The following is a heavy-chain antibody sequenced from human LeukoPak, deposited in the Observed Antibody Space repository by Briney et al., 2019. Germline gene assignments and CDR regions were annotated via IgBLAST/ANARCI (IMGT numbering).Heavy chain of an antibody. CDR3: ARGRQQLVPGIYYYYGMDV. CDR1: GGTFSSYA. J-gene: IGHJ6*02. CDR2: IIPILGIA. D-gene: IGHD6-13*01. Sequence: ASVKVSCKASGGTFSSYAISWVRQAPGQGLEWMGRIIPILGIANYAQKFQGRVTITADKSTSTAYMELSSLRSDDTAVYYCARGRQQLVPGIYYYYGMDVWGQGTTVTVPS. V-gene: IGHV1-69*04.